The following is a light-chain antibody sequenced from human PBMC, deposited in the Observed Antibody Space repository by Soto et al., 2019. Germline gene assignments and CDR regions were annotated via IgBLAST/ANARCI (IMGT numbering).Light chain of an antibody. CDR1: SSNIGAGYD. V-gene: IGLV1-40*01. CDR2: GNS. Sequence: QSVLTQPPSVSGAPGQRVTISCTGSSSNIGAGYDVHWYQQLPGTAPKLLIYGNSNRPSGVPDRFSGSKYGTSASLAITGLQAEDEADYYGQSYDSSLSGYVFGTGTKLTVL. CDR3: QSYDSSLSGYV. J-gene: IGLJ1*01.